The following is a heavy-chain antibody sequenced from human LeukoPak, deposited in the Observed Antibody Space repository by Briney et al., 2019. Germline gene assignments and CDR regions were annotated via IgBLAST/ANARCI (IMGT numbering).Heavy chain of an antibody. CDR1: DVSIKNYY. D-gene: IGHD1-14*01. V-gene: IGHV4-59*08. Sequence: SETLSLTCTVSDVSIKNYYWSWIRQPPGKGLEWIANIYYAGSSNYNPSLKSRVSVSIDASKNQLSLKLTSVTAADTAIYYCARQAEIIPTGMEGPWFDPWGQGTLVAVSS. CDR2: IYYAGSS. J-gene: IGHJ5*02. CDR3: ARQAEIIPTGMEGPWFDP.